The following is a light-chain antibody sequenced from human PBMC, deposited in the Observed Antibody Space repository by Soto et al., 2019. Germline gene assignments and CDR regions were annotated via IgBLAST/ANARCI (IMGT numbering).Light chain of an antibody. J-gene: IGLJ1*01. CDR3: SSFTGGSTSYV. CDR2: DVS. CDR1: SGDVGAYDF. V-gene: IGLV2-14*01. Sequence: QSALTQPASVSGSPVQSIAISCTGTSGDVGAYDFVSWHQQHPGKAPKLMIYDVSRRPSGVSDRFSGSKSGNTASLIISGLQAEDEADYYCSSFTGGSTSYVFGTGTKLTV.